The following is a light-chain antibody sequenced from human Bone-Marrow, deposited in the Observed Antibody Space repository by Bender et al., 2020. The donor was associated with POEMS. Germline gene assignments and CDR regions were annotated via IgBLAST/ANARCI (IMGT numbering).Light chain of an antibody. CDR2: NNE. CDR3: QSYDISLGGWV. CDR1: SSNMGAGYG. V-gene: IGLV1-40*01. J-gene: IGLJ3*02. Sequence: QSVLTQPPSVSGAPGQTVTISCTGTSSNMGAGYGVNWYQQLPGTAPKLLIYNNENRPSGVRDRDSGSKSGSSASLAITGLQAEDEADYYCQSYDISLGGWVFGGGTKLTAL.